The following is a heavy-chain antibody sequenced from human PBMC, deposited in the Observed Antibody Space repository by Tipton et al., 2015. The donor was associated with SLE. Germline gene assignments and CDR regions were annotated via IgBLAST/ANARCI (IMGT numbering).Heavy chain of an antibody. CDR1: GASFNGYY. J-gene: IGHJ4*02. V-gene: IGHV4-34*01. Sequence: GLVKPSETLSLTCAVSGASFNGYYWSWIRQPPGKGLEWIGEINHGGITNYTPSLKSRVTLSVDKSKNQFSLSLTSVTAADTAVYYCASPGARRFEFWSGPEVDSWGQGTLVTVSS. CDR2: INHGGIT. D-gene: IGHD3-3*01. CDR3: ASPGARRFEFWSGPEVDS.